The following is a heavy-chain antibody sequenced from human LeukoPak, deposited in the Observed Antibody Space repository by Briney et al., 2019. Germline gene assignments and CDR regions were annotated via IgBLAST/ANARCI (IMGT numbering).Heavy chain of an antibody. V-gene: IGHV3-33*01. J-gene: IGHJ2*01. CDR1: GFTFSSYG. D-gene: IGHD5-18*01. Sequence: PGGSLRLSCAASGFTFSSYGMHWVRQAPGKGLEWVAVIWYDGSNKYYADSVKGRFTISRDNSKNTLYLQMNSLRAEDTAAYYCARERETYSYGETPWYFDLWGRGTLVTVSS. CDR2: IWYDGSNK. CDR3: ARERETYSYGETPWYFDL.